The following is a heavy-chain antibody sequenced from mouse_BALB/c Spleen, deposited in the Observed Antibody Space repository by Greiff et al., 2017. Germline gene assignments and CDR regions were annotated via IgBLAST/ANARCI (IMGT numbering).Heavy chain of an antibody. Sequence: QVQLQQPGAELVRPGASVMLSCMSFGYSFTSYWLNWVKQRPGQGLEWIGMIHPSDCENRLIQKFKVKATLTVVKSSSTAYMQLSSPTSEDSAVYYCARRYYRYDDYFDYWGQGTTLTVPS. CDR3: ARRYYRYDDYFDY. V-gene: IGHV1-74*01. CDR1: GYSFTSYW. J-gene: IGHJ2*01. D-gene: IGHD2-14*01. CDR2: IHPSDCEN.